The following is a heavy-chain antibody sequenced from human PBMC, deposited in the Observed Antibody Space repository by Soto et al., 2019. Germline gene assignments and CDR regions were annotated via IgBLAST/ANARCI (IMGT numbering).Heavy chain of an antibody. CDR1: GGTFSSSA. V-gene: IGHV1-69*13. CDR3: ARSTSSSSQN. J-gene: IGHJ4*02. Sequence: VASVKVSCKASGGTFSSSAISWVRQAPGQGLEWMGGIIPIFGTANYAQKFQGRVTITADESTSTAYMELSSLRSEDTAESYCARSTSSSSQNRGQGTRVTVYS. CDR2: IIPIFGTA. D-gene: IGHD6-6*01.